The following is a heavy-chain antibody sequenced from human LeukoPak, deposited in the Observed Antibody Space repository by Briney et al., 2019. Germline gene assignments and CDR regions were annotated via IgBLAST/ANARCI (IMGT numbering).Heavy chain of an antibody. Sequence: ASVKVSCKASGYTFTGYHMHWVRQAPGQGLEWMAWINPNSGATDYAQKFQGRVTMTRDTSTSTAYMELSRLRSDDTAVYYCARDQAATNTQVRFCLDWGQGTLVTVSS. CDR3: ARDQAATNTQVRFCLD. V-gene: IGHV1-2*02. CDR1: GYTFTGYH. CDR2: INPNSGAT. J-gene: IGHJ4*02. D-gene: IGHD3-9*01.